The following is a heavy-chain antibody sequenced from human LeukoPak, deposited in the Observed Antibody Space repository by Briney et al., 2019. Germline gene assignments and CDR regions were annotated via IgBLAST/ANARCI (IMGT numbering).Heavy chain of an antibody. D-gene: IGHD4-17*01. V-gene: IGHV4-34*01. CDR3: ARGSDYGDYSGKYYFDY. CDR2: INHSGST. J-gene: IGHJ4*02. CDR1: GFTVSSNY. Sequence: GSLRLSCAASGFTVSSNYMSWIRQPPGKGLEWIGEINHSGSTNYNPSLKSRVTISVDTSKNQFSLKLSSVTAADTAVYYCARGSDYGDYSGKYYFDYWGQGTLVTVSS.